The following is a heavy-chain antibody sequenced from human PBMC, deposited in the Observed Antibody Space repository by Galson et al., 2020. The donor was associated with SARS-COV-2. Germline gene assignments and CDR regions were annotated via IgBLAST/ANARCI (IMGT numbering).Heavy chain of an antibody. Sequence: GGSLRLSCSASGFIFSDYAMHWVRQAPGKGLEYVSAISSNGGTSFSADSVNGRFTMSRDNSRNIFYLQMTGRRLEDTAVYYCLVKDYY. CDR2: ISSNGGTS. V-gene: IGHV3-64D*09. J-gene: IGHJ6*01. CDR1: GFIFSDYA. D-gene: IGHD2-8*02. CDR3: LVKDYY.